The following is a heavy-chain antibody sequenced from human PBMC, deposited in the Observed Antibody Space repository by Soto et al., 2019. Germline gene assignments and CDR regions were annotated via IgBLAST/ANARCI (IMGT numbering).Heavy chain of an antibody. V-gene: IGHV3-21*01. CDR3: AREDSIIIPAVSDF. D-gene: IGHD2-2*01. Sequence: GGSLRLSCTVSGFAFNNYGINWVRQAPGQGLEWVSSISKSDYTYYSDSVKGRFTISRDNAKNSVSLQMNTLRVEDTAVYYCAREDSIIIPAVSDFWGQGTLVTVSS. J-gene: IGHJ4*02. CDR1: GFAFNNYG. CDR2: ISKSDYT.